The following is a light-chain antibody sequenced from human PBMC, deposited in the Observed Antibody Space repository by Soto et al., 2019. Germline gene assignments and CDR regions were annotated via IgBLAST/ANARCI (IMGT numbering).Light chain of an antibody. J-gene: IGKJ2*02. CDR1: QSVDSN. Sequence: EVVLTQSPATLSLSPGERATLSCRASQSVDSNVAWYQQKLGQAPRLLIYDTYTRATGVGARFTGSGSATDFSLTITSLEPEDFAVYFCQQRGKWPSTFGPGTKVDI. V-gene: IGKV3-11*01. CDR3: QQRGKWPST. CDR2: DTY.